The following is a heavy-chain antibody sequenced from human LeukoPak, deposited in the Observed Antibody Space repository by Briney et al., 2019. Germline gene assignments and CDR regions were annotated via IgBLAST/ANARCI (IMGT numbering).Heavy chain of an antibody. D-gene: IGHD7-27*01. V-gene: IGHV3-21*04. CDR3: ARDMGNYYYYMDV. CDR1: GFTFSSYS. J-gene: IGHJ6*03. Sequence: GGSLRLSCAASGFTFSSYSMNWVRQAPGKGLEWVSSISSSGGYIYYADSVKGRFTISRDNAKNSLYLQMNSLRAEDTALYYCARDMGNYYYYMDVWGKGTTVTVSS. CDR2: ISSSGGYI.